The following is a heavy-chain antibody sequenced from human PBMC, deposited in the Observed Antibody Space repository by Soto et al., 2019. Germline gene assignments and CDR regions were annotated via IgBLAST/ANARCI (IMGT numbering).Heavy chain of an antibody. V-gene: IGHV1-46*03. Sequence: ASVKVSCKASGYSFTGYSMHWVRQAPGQGLEWMGLINPSAGSTTYAQNFQGRVTMTSDTSTSTVFMELSSLRSDDTAVYYCARVTVNNVLAGPFDYWGQGTLVTVSS. CDR1: GYSFTGYS. CDR2: INPSAGST. CDR3: ARVTVNNVLAGPFDY. D-gene: IGHD3-9*01. J-gene: IGHJ4*02.